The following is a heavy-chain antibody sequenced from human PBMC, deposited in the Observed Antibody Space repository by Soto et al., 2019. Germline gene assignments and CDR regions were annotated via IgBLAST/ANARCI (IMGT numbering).Heavy chain of an antibody. CDR2: ISGSGGST. D-gene: IGHD2-2*01. Sequence: EVQLLESGGGLVQPGGSLRLSCAASGFTFSSYAMSWVRQAPGKGLEWVSAISGSGGSTDYADSVKGRFTISRDNSKNTLYLQMNSLRAEDTAVYYCAKGGIVLGPAAIERRSYDYYGMDVWGQGTTVTVSS. J-gene: IGHJ6*02. CDR1: GFTFSSYA. V-gene: IGHV3-23*01. CDR3: AKGGIVLGPAAIERRSYDYYGMDV.